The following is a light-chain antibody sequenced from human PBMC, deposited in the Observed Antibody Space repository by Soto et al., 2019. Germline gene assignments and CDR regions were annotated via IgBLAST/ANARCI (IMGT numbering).Light chain of an antibody. J-gene: IGKJ4*01. V-gene: IGKV3-15*01. Sequence: EIVMTQSPATPSVSPGERATLSCRASQSVSNNLAWYQQKPGQAPRLLIYGASTRATGIPARFSGSGSGTEFTLTISSLQSEDFAVYYCQQYNSWPLTFGGGTKVAIK. CDR3: QQYNSWPLT. CDR2: GAS. CDR1: QSVSNN.